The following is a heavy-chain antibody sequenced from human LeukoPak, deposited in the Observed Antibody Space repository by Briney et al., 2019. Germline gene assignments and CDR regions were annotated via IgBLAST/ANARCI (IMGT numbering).Heavy chain of an antibody. Sequence: PSQTLSLTCTVSGGSISSGDYYWSWIRQPPGKGLEWIGYIYYSGSTYYNPSLKSRVTISVDTSKNQFSLKLSSVTAADTAVYYCARAGTAMVSYDYWGQGTLVTVSS. J-gene: IGHJ4*02. D-gene: IGHD5-18*01. V-gene: IGHV4-30-4*01. CDR1: GGSISSGDYY. CDR3: ARAGTAMVSYDY. CDR2: IYYSGST.